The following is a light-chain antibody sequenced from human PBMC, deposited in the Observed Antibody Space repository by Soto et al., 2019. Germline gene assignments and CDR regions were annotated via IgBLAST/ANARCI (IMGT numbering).Light chain of an antibody. V-gene: IGKV3-11*01. CDR3: QQRSNWPRALT. CDR1: QSFSSY. Sequence: EIVLTQSPATLSLSPGERATLSCRASQSFSSYLAWYQQKPGQAPGLLIYDASNRATGIPARFSGSGSGTDFTLTISSLEPEDFAVYYCQQRSNWPRALTFGGGTKVDIK. J-gene: IGKJ4*01. CDR2: DAS.